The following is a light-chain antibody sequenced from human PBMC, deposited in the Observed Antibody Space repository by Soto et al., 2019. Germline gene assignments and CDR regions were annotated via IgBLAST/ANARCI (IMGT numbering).Light chain of an antibody. Sequence: DIQMTQSPSSLSASVGDRVTITCRASQAISTYLAWYQQKPGKVPSLLIYAASTLQSGVPSRFSGGRSGADFTLTISSLQPEDVATYYCQKYDRAPYTFGQGTKLEIK. V-gene: IGKV1-27*01. CDR2: AAS. J-gene: IGKJ2*01. CDR1: QAISTY. CDR3: QKYDRAPYT.